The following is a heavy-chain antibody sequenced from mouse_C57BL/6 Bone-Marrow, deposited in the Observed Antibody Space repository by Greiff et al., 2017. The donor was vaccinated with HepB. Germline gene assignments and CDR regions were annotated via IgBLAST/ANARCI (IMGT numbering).Heavy chain of an antibody. CDR1: GFTFSDYG. CDR3: ATYYYGSSWYFDV. D-gene: IGHD1-1*01. J-gene: IGHJ1*03. CDR2: ISSGSSTI. V-gene: IGHV5-17*01. Sequence: EVQLQESGGGLVKPGGSLKLSCAASGFTFSDYGMHWVRQAPEKGLEWVAYISSGSSTIDYADTVKGRFTISRDNAKNTLFLQMTSLRSEDTAMYYCATYYYGSSWYFDVWGTGTTVTVSS.